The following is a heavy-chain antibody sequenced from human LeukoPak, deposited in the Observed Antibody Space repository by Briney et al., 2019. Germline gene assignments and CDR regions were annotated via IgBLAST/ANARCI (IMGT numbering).Heavy chain of an antibody. D-gene: IGHD6-13*01. CDR2: ISSSSSYI. Sequence: GGSLRLSCAASGFTFSSYSMNRVRQAPGKGLEWVSCISSSSSYIYYAASLKGRSTISKDNAKNSLYLQMNSLRAEDTAVYYCARDTTYSSSWYDYWGQGTLVTVSS. V-gene: IGHV3-21*01. CDR1: GFTFSSYS. J-gene: IGHJ4*02. CDR3: ARDTTYSSSWYDY.